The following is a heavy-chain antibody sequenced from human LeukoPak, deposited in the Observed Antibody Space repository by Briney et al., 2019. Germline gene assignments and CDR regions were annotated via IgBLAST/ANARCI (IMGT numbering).Heavy chain of an antibody. CDR1: GFTFSRYA. V-gene: IGHV3-30-3*01. CDR3: ARDRGIILVRGYFDY. J-gene: IGHJ4*02. D-gene: IGHD3-10*01. CDR2: ISYDGSNK. Sequence: GGSLRLSCAASGFTFSRYAMHWVRQAPGKGLEWVAIISYDGSNKYHADSVKGRFTISRDNSRNTLYLQMNSLRAEDTALYYCARDRGIILVRGYFDYWGQGTLVTVSS.